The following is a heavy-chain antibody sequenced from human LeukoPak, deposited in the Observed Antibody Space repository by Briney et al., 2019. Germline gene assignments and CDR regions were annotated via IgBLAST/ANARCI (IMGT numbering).Heavy chain of an antibody. CDR2: IRNKLSGGTA. CDR1: GFTFGDYA. Sequence: PGGSLRLSCTTSGFTFGDYAMNWVRQAPGKGLEWVGFIRNKLSGGTAEYAASVKGRFTISRDDSKSIAFLQMNSLTIEDTAVYYCAREVYVRGGFPTYYYYYYMDVWGKGTTVTVSS. D-gene: IGHD3-10*02. CDR3: AREVYVRGGFPTYYYYYYMDV. V-gene: IGHV3-49*04. J-gene: IGHJ6*03.